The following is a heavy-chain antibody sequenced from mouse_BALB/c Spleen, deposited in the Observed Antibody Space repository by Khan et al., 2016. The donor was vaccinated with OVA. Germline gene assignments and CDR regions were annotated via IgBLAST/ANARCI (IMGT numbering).Heavy chain of an antibody. CDR3: ATIYDGNDHLAWFAY. CDR1: GYSITSDYA. V-gene: IGHV3-2*02. CDR2: ISYSGST. Sequence: EVQLQESGPGLVKPSQSLSLTCTVTGYSITSDYAWNWIRQFPGNKLEWMGYISYSGSTSYNPSLKSRISITRDTSKNQFFLQLNSVTTEDTATYYCATIYDGNDHLAWFAYWGQGTLVTVSA. D-gene: IGHD2-2*01. J-gene: IGHJ3*01.